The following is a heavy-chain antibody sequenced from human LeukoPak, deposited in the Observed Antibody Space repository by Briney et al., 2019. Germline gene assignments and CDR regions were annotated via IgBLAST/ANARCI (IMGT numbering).Heavy chain of an antibody. J-gene: IGHJ4*02. D-gene: IGHD6-13*01. Sequence: ASVKVSCKASGYTFTSYDINWVRQATGQGLEWMGWMNPNSGNTGYARKFQGRVTMTRNTFISTAYMELSSLRSEDTAVYYCARGFPRAYSSSWYYFDYWGQGTLVTVSS. CDR3: ARGFPRAYSSSWYYFDY. CDR1: GYTFTSYD. CDR2: MNPNSGNT. V-gene: IGHV1-8*01.